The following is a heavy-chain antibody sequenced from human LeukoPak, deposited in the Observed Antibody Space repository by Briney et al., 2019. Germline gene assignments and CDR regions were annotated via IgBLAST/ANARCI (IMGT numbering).Heavy chain of an antibody. Sequence: GASVKVSCKASGGTFSSYAISWVRQAPGQGLEWMGGIIPIFGTANYAQKFQGRVTITADESTSTAYMELSSLRSEDTAVYYCASRKSNDYGDVYYYYYMDVWGKGTTVTISS. V-gene: IGHV1-69*13. CDR1: GGTFSSYA. CDR2: IIPIFGTA. D-gene: IGHD4-17*01. J-gene: IGHJ6*03. CDR3: ASRKSNDYGDVYYYYYMDV.